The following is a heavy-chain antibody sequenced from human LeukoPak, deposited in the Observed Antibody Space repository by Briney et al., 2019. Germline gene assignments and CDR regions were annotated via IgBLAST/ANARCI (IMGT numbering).Heavy chain of an antibody. CDR3: ARRWPARDTVLVSTMIKWYFDL. J-gene: IGHJ2*01. Sequence: GGSLRLSCAASGFTFSSYAMSWVRQAPGKGLEWVSAISGSGGSTYYADSVKGRFTISRDNSKNTLYLQMNSLRVEDMAVYYCARRWPARDTVLVSTMIKWYFDLWGRGTLVTVSS. CDR1: GFTFSSYA. D-gene: IGHD5-18*01. V-gene: IGHV3-23*01. CDR2: ISGSGGST.